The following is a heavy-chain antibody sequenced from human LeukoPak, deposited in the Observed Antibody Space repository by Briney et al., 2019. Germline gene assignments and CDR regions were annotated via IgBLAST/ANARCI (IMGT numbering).Heavy chain of an antibody. CDR1: GITLSNYG. D-gene: IGHD6-19*01. J-gene: IGHJ4*02. CDR2: ISDSGGST. V-gene: IGHV3-23*01. Sequence: GGSLRLSCAVSGITLSNYGMSWVRQAPGKGLEWVAGISDSGGSTNYADSVKGRFTISRHNSENTLYLHMNSLRVEDTAVYFCARGGTPGYSSGRIDYWGQGTLVTVSS. CDR3: ARGGTPGYSSGRIDY.